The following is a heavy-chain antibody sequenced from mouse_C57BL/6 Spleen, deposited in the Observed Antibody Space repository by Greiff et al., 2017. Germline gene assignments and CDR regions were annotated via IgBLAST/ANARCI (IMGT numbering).Heavy chain of an antibody. CDR2: IDPENGDT. CDR1: GFNIKDDY. V-gene: IGHV14-4*01. CDR3: TCKASSGPGFAY. D-gene: IGHD3-2*02. J-gene: IGHJ3*01. Sequence: EVQLQQSGAELVRPGASVTLSCTASGFNIKDDYMHWVKQRPEQGLEWIGWIDPENGDTEYASKFQGKATITADTSSNTAYLQLSSLTSEDTAVYYCTCKASSGPGFAYWGQGTLVTVSA.